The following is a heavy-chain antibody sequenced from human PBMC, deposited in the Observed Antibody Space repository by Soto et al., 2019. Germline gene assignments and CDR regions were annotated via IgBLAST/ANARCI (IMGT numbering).Heavy chain of an antibody. V-gene: IGHV4-34*01. Sequence: SETLSLTCAVYGGSFSGYYWSWIRQPPGKGLEWIGEINHSGSTNYNPSLKSRVTISVDTSKNQFSLKLSSVTAADTAVYYCARASRLVVANYYYYYMDVWGKGTTVTVSS. CDR2: INHSGST. D-gene: IGHD2-15*01. CDR3: ARASRLVVANYYYYYMDV. CDR1: GGSFSGYY. J-gene: IGHJ6*03.